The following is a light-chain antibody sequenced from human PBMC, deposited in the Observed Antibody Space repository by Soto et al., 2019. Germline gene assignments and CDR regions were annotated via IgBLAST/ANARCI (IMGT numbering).Light chain of an antibody. V-gene: IGKV3-20*01. CDR1: QSVDSAF. Sequence: EIVLTQSPGSLSLSLGERATLSCRASQSVDSAFVAWYQQKPGQPPRLLMYGASRRATGIPDRFSGSGSGTDLTLTISRLAPEDFAVYYCQQYASSLMLGQGTKVEI. J-gene: IGKJ1*01. CDR3: QQYASSLM. CDR2: GAS.